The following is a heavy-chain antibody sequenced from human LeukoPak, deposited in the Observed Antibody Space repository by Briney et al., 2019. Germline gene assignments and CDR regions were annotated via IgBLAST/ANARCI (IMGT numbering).Heavy chain of an antibody. D-gene: IGHD3-22*01. Sequence: GGSLRLSCAASGFTVSSNYMSWVRQAPGKGLEWVSVTYSGGSTYYADSVKGRFTISRDNAKNSLYLQMNSLRAEDTAVYYCAASRDDSSGYYTGGLDYWGQGTLVTVSS. J-gene: IGHJ4*02. CDR1: GFTVSSNY. V-gene: IGHV3-53*01. CDR3: AASRDDSSGYYTGGLDY. CDR2: TYSGGST.